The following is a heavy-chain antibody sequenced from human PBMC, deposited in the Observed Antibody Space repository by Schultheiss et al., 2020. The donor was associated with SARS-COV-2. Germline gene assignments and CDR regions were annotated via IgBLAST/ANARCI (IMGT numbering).Heavy chain of an antibody. CDR3: ARGTYAYGHPPGDY. J-gene: IGHJ4*02. CDR2: ISGSGGST. CDR1: GFSFSNHD. D-gene: IGHD3-10*01. Sequence: GGSLRLSCAGSGFSFSNHDMSWVRQTPGKGLEWVSGISGSGGSTYYADSVKGRFTISRDNARNTLYLQMNSLRAEDTAVYFCARGTYAYGHPPGDYWGQGTLVTVSS. V-gene: IGHV3-23*01.